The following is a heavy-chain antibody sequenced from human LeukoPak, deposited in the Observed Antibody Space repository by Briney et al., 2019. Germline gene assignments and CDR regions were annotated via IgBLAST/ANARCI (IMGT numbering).Heavy chain of an antibody. D-gene: IGHD6-13*01. Sequence: SETLSFTCTVSGGSVSSGDYYWSWIRQPPGKGLEWIGYIYYSGNTYYNPSLKSRLTISVDTSKNQFSLKLTSVTAADTAVYYCARARRFAAAGTTAFDIWGQGTMVTVSS. CDR3: ARARRFAAAGTTAFDI. V-gene: IGHV4-30-4*08. J-gene: IGHJ3*02. CDR2: IYYSGNT. CDR1: GGSVSSGDYY.